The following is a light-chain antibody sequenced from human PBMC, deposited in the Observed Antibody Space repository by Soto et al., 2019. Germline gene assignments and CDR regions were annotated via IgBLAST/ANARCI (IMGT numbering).Light chain of an antibody. CDR1: QSLLYTSNNKNY. V-gene: IGKV4-1*01. Sequence: DIVMTQSPDSLAVSLGERATINCKSSQSLLYTSNNKNYLNWYQQKPGQPPKLLIYWASTRESGVPDRFSGSGSVTDFTLTISSLQAEDVAVYYGQQYYSSPPTFGGGTKVEIK. J-gene: IGKJ4*01. CDR2: WAS. CDR3: QQYYSSPPT.